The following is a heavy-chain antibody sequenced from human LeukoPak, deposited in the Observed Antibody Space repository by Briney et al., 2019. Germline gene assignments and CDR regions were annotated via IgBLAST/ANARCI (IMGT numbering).Heavy chain of an antibody. CDR1: GGSISSYY. CDR3: ARLSTYDYVWGSYRYGTNWFDP. Sequence: SETLSLTCTVSGGSISSYYWSWIRQPPGEGLEWIGYIYYSGSTNYNPSLKSRVTISVDTSKNQFSLKLSSVTAADTAVYYCARLSTYDYVWGSYRYGTNWFDPWGQGTLVTVSS. CDR2: IYYSGST. J-gene: IGHJ5*02. D-gene: IGHD3-16*02. V-gene: IGHV4-59*01.